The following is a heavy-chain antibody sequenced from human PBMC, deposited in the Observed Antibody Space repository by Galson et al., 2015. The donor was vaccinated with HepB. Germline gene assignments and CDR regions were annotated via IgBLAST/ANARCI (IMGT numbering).Heavy chain of an antibody. CDR1: GYRFTTHW. Sequence: QSGAEVKKPGESLKISCKASGYRFTTHWIAWVRQMPGKGLEWMGIIYPSDSANRYSSSFQGQVTISVDKSISTAYLQWSGLKASDTAIYYCARVRGSYYDDAFDIWGQGTMVTVSS. D-gene: IGHD1-26*01. CDR2: IYPSDSAN. J-gene: IGHJ3*02. CDR3: ARVRGSYYDDAFDI. V-gene: IGHV5-51*01.